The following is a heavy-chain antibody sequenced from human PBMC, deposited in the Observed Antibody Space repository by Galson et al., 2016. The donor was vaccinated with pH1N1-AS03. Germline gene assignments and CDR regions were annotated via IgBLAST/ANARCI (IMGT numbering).Heavy chain of an antibody. J-gene: IGHJ4*02. D-gene: IGHD3-22*01. CDR2: IWYDGSNK. CDR1: GFTFSSYG. Sequence: SLRLSCAASGFTFSSYGMHWVRQTPGKGLEWVAVIWYDGSNKYYADSVKGRFTISRDNSKNTLYLQMSSLRAEDTAVYYCARGQGYNSGYFDTVYWGRGTLVTVSS. V-gene: IGHV3-33*01. CDR3: ARGQGYNSGYFDTVY.